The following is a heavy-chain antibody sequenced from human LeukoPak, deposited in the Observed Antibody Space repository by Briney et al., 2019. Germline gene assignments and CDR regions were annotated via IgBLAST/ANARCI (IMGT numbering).Heavy chain of an antibody. J-gene: IGHJ2*01. Sequence: GGSLRLSCAASGFTVSSDHMSWVRQAPGKGLEWVSVIYSGGSTYYADSVKGRFTISRDNSKNTLCLQMNSLRAEDTAVYYCARGGGRGGPWYFDLWGRGTLVTVSS. CDR3: ARGGGRGGPWYFDL. CDR2: IYSGGST. CDR1: GFTVSSDH. V-gene: IGHV3-53*01. D-gene: IGHD3-16*01.